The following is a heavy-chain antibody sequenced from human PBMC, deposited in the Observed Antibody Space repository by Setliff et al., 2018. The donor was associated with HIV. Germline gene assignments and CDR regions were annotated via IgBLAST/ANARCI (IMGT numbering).Heavy chain of an antibody. Sequence: PGGSLRLSCAASGFTFDSYAIHWVRQAPGKGLEWVAVISYDGSDKYYADSVKGRFTISRDNSKNTLYLQMNSLRTEDTAVYYCAKDSGVTTTEGYFDYWGQGTLVTVSS. D-gene: IGHD4-17*01. V-gene: IGHV3-30*04. J-gene: IGHJ4*02. CDR3: AKDSGVTTTEGYFDY. CDR2: ISYDGSDK. CDR1: GFTFDSYA.